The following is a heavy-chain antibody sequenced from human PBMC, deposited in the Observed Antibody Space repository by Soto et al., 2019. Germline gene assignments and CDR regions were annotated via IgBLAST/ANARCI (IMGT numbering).Heavy chain of an antibody. J-gene: IGHJ6*02. CDR1: GGTFSSYT. CDR3: ARADVLRYCGGGMDV. Sequence: QVQLVQSGAEVKKPGSSVKVSCKASGGTFSSYTISWVRQAPGQGLEWMGRIIPILGIANYAQKFQDRVTITADKSTSTAYMELSSLRSEDTAVYYCARADVLRYCGGGMDVWGQGTTVTVSS. V-gene: IGHV1-69*02. CDR2: IIPILGIA. D-gene: IGHD3-9*01.